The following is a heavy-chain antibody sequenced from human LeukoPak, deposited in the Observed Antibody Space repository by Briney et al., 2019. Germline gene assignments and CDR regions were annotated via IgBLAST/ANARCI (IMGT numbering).Heavy chain of an antibody. J-gene: IGHJ6*03. V-gene: IGHV1-2*02. D-gene: IGHD6-6*01. CDR2: INPTSGGT. CDR1: GYTFTGYY. CDR3: ARDFIAARGEYYYYMDV. Sequence: ASVKVSCKASGYTFTGYYIHWVRQAPGQGLEWMGWINPTSGGTNYAQNFQGSVTMTRDTSISTAYMELSGLRSDDTAVYYCARDFIAARGEYYYYMDVWGKGTTVTVSS.